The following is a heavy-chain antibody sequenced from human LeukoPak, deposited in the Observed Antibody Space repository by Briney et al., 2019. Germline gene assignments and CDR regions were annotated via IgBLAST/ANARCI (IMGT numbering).Heavy chain of an antibody. J-gene: IGHJ4*02. D-gene: IGHD3-3*01. CDR1: GFTVSSNY. V-gene: IGHV3-53*01. Sequence: PGGSLRLSCAASGFTVSSNYMSWVRQAPGKGLEWVSVIYSGGSTYYADSVKGRFTISRDNSKNTLYLQMNCLRAEDTAVYYCARVNFWYYFDYWGQGTLVTVSS. CDR3: ARVNFWYYFDY. CDR2: IYSGGST.